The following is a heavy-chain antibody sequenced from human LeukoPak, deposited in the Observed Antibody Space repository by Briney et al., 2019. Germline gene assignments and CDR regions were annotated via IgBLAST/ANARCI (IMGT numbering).Heavy chain of an antibody. CDR1: GFTFSSYD. V-gene: IGHV3-23*01. J-gene: IGHJ6*02. CDR3: AKDYYGMDV. CDR2: ISGSGGRT. Sequence: GGSLRLSCAASGFTFSSYDMTWVRQAPGKGLEWVSTISGSGGRTYYADSVKGRFTISRDNSKNTLYVQMNSPRGEDTAVYYCAKDYYGMDVWGQGTTVTVSS.